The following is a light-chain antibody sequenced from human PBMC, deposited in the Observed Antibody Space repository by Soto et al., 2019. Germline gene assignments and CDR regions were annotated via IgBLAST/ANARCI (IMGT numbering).Light chain of an antibody. CDR2: EVS. CDR1: SSDVGGDKF. CDR3: CSYAGFYTSV. Sequence: QSALTQPRSVSGSPGQSVTISCTGTSSDVGGDKFVSWYQQHPGKAPKFMIYEVSKRPSGVPDRLSGSKSGNTAFLTISGLQADDEDDDYCCSYAGFYTSVFGTGTKLTVL. V-gene: IGLV2-11*01. J-gene: IGLJ1*01.